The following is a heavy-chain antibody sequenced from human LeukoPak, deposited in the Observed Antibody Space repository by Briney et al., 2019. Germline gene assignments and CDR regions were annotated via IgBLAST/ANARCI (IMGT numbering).Heavy chain of an antibody. CDR2: INYDGSDT. V-gene: IGHV3-74*01. CDR1: GFTLSSYW. J-gene: IGHJ4*02. CDR3: QRDFMTAAGIH. D-gene: IGHD6-13*01. Sequence: GGSLRLSCVASGFTLSSYWMHWVRQAPGKGLVWVSGINYDGSDTRYADTVKGRFTISRDNAKNTLYLQINSLRAEDTVVYYCQRDFMTAAGIHWGQGTLVTVSS.